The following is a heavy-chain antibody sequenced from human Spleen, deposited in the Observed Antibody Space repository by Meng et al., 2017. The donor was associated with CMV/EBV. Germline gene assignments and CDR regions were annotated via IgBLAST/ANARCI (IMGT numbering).Heavy chain of an antibody. Sequence: SLKISCAASGFTFTEYAMHWVRQTPGKGLEWVSGISWNSNNIGYSDSVKGRFTISRDNVKKALYLEMNSLRAEDTALYYCARVRFLEWLTYYFDYWGQGTLVTVSS. V-gene: IGHV3-9*01. CDR2: ISWNSNNI. CDR3: ARVRFLEWLTYYFDY. D-gene: IGHD3-3*01. CDR1: GFTFTEYA. J-gene: IGHJ4*02.